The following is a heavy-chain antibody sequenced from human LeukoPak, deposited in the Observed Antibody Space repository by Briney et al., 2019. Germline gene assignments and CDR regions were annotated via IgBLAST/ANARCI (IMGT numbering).Heavy chain of an antibody. V-gene: IGHV3-21*01. CDR3: ARDIGEWFGERWAFDDY. Sequence: GGSLRLSCAASGFTFSTYNMNWVRQAPGKGLEWVSSISGSNSYIYYADSVKGRFTISRDNAKNSLYLQMNSLRAEDTAVYYCARDIGEWFGERWAFDDYWGQGTLVTVSS. D-gene: IGHD3-10*01. CDR2: ISGSNSYI. CDR1: GFTFSTYN. J-gene: IGHJ4*02.